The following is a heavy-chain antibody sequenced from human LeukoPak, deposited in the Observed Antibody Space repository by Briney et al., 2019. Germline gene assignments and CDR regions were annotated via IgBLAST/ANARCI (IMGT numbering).Heavy chain of an antibody. Sequence: PGGSLRLSCEASGFTFSDSYMSWIRQAPGKGLEWVSYISSGSGYTKYADSVKGRFTISRDNAKNSLFLQMNSLRAGDTAVYYCARVDLVDSQDGGYYFDSWGQGTLVTVSS. D-gene: IGHD3-22*01. CDR1: GFTFSDSY. CDR2: ISSGSGYT. J-gene: IGHJ4*02. CDR3: ARVDLVDSQDGGYYFDS. V-gene: IGHV3-11*05.